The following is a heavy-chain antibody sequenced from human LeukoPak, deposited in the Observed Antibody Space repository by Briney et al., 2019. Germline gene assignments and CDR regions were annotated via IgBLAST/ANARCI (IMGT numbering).Heavy chain of an antibody. CDR3: ARDVGMAAAVSDY. Sequence: SETLSLTCTVSGGSISSYYWSWIRQPPGKGLEWIGYIYYSGSTNYNPSLKSRVTISVDTSKNQFSLKLSSVTAADTAVYYCARDVGMAAAVSDYWGQGTLVTVSS. J-gene: IGHJ4*02. CDR1: GGSISSYY. D-gene: IGHD6-13*01. CDR2: IYYSGST. V-gene: IGHV4-59*08.